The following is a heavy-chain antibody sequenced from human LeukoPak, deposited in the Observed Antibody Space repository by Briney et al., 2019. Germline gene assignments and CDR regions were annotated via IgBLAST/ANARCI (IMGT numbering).Heavy chain of an antibody. CDR2: INHSGST. CDR1: GGSFSGYY. Sequence: PSETLSLTCAVYGGSFSGYYWSWIRQPPGKGLEWIGEINHSGSTNYNPSLKSRVTISVDTSKNQFSLKLSSVTAPDTAVYYCARRLLHYYGSGSYLDYWGQGTLVTVSS. CDR3: ARRLLHYYGSGSYLDY. V-gene: IGHV4-34*01. D-gene: IGHD3-10*01. J-gene: IGHJ4*02.